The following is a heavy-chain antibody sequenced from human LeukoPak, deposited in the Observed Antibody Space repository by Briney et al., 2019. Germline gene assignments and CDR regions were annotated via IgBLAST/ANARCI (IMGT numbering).Heavy chain of an antibody. CDR2: IYTGGNT. CDR3: ARDLVSLGAFKAFDI. D-gene: IGHD3-9*01. CDR1: GFTVSSTY. Sequence: GGSLRLSCAVSGFTVSSTYMSWVRQPPGKGLEWISVIYTGGNTFYADSVRGRFTISRDNSKNTLYLQMNSLRAEDTAVYYCARDLVSLGAFKAFDIWGQGKMVTVSS. J-gene: IGHJ3*02. V-gene: IGHV3-53*01.